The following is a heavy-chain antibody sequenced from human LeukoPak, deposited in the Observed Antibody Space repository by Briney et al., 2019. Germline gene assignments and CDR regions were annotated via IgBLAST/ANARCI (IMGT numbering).Heavy chain of an antibody. CDR1: GGSISSGSYY. CDR2: IYYSGST. J-gene: IGHJ4*02. Sequence: PSETLSLTCTVSGGSISSGSYYWSWIRQPAGKGLEWIGYIYYSGSTNYNPSLKSRVTISVDTSKNQFSLKLSSVTAADTAVYYCARERAEGGYYLNWGQGTLVTVSS. CDR3: ARERAEGGYYLN. D-gene: IGHD3-3*01. V-gene: IGHV4-61*10.